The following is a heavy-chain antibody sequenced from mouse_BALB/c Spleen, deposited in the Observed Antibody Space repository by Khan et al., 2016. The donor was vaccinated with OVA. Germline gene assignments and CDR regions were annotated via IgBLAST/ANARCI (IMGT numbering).Heavy chain of an antibody. D-gene: IGHD2-14*01. Sequence: VRLQQSGAELSRPGASVKMSCKASGYTFTSNTMHWVKQRPGQGLEWIGYINPRSDYTIYSQKFKDKATLIADISSSTAYMQLSSLTSDDSAVCDCARRTTGDAMDYWGQGTSVTVSS. CDR2: INPRSDYT. CDR3: ARRTTGDAMDY. J-gene: IGHJ4*01. CDR1: GYTFTSNT. V-gene: IGHV1-4*01.